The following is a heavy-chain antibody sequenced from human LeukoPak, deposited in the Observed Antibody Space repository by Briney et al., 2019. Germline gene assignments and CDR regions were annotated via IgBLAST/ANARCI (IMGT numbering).Heavy chain of an antibody. J-gene: IGHJ4*02. Sequence: SETLSLTCAVSGYPISSGYYWGWIRQPPGKGLEWIGSIYHSGSTYYNPSLKSRVTISVDTSKNQFSLKLSSVTAADTAVYYCARDIWLQVFDYWGQGTLVTVSS. D-gene: IGHD5-24*01. V-gene: IGHV4-38-2*02. CDR2: IYHSGST. CDR1: GYPISSGYY. CDR3: ARDIWLQVFDY.